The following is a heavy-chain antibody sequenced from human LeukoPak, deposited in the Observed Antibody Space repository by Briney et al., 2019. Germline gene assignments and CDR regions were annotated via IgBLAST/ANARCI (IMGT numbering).Heavy chain of an antibody. CDR2: INPSGGST. Sequence: GASVKVSCKASGYTFTSYYMHWVRQAPGQGLAWMGIINPSGGSTSYAQKFQGRVTMTRDKSTSTVYIELSSLRSEDTAVYYCARDSSGYSYGTPYSDYWGQGTLVTVSS. D-gene: IGHD5-18*01. CDR1: GYTFTSYY. J-gene: IGHJ4*02. V-gene: IGHV1-46*01. CDR3: ARDSSGYSYGTPYSDY.